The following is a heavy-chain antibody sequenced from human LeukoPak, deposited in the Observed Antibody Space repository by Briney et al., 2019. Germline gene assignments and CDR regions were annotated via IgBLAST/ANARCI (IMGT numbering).Heavy chain of an antibody. CDR3: ARCPLRYSGYETHFDY. CDR2: IRYDGSNK. V-gene: IGHV3-30*03. D-gene: IGHD5-12*01. Sequence: GRSLRLSCAASGFTFSSYGMHWVRQAPGKGLEWVAFIRYDGSNKYYADSVKGRFTISRDNSKNTLHLQMNSLRTEDTAVYYCARCPLRYSGYETHFDYWGQGTLVTVSS. CDR1: GFTFSSYG. J-gene: IGHJ4*02.